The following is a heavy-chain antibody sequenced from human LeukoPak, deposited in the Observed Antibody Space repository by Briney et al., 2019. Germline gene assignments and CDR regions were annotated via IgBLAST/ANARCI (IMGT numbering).Heavy chain of an antibody. Sequence: ASVKVSCKASGYTFTSYGISWVRRAPGQGLEWMGWISAYNGNTNYAQKLQGRVTMTTDTSTSTAYMELRSLRSDDTAVYYCASSFTSMSPYYWGQGTLVTVSS. CDR1: GYTFTSYG. J-gene: IGHJ4*02. V-gene: IGHV1-18*01. CDR3: ASSFTSMSPYY. D-gene: IGHD2/OR15-2a*01. CDR2: ISAYNGNT.